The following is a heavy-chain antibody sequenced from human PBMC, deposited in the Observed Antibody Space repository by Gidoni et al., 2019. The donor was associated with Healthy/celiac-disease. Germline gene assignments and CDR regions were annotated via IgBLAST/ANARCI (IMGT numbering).Heavy chain of an antibody. V-gene: IGHV4-61*01. CDR2: IYYSGST. J-gene: IGHJ4*02. Sequence: QVQLQESGPGLVKPSETLSLTCTVSGGSVSSGSYYWSWIRQPPGKGLEWIGYIYYSGSTNYNPSLKSRVTISVDTSKNQFSLKLSSVTAADTAVYYCARGLWFGEPIGYYFDYWGQGTLVTVSS. CDR1: GGSVSSGSYY. D-gene: IGHD3-10*01. CDR3: ARGLWFGEPIGYYFDY.